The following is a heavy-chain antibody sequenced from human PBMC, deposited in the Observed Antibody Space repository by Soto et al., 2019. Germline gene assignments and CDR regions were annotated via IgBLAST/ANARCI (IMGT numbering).Heavy chain of an antibody. V-gene: IGHV3-23*01. CDR2: ISGSGGST. D-gene: IGHD3-3*01. CDR3: AKGELGITIFGVVEIYYYYYYGMDV. J-gene: IGHJ6*02. CDR1: GFTFSSYA. Sequence: GESLKISCAASGFTFSSYAMSWVRQAPGKGLEWVSAISGSGGSTYYADSVKGRFTISRDNSKNTLYLQMNSLRAEDTAVYYCAKGELGITIFGVVEIYYYYYYGMDVWGQGTTVTVSS.